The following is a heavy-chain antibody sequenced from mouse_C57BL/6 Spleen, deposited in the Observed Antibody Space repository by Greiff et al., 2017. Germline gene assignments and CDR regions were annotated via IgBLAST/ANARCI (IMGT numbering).Heavy chain of an antibody. CDR2: IDPSDSET. V-gene: IGHV1-52*01. CDR3: AIYYYGSSSFAY. CDR1: GYTFTSYW. Sequence: VQLQQSGAELVRPGSSVKLSCKASGYTFTSYWMHWVKQRPIQGLEWIGNIDPSDSETHYNQKFKDKATLTVDKSSSTAYMQLSSLTSEDSAVYYCAIYYYGSSSFAYWGQGTLVTVSA. D-gene: IGHD1-1*01. J-gene: IGHJ3*01.